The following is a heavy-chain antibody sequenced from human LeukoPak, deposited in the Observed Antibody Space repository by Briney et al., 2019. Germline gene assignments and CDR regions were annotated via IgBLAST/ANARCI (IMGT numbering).Heavy chain of an antibody. V-gene: IGHV4-34*01. CDR2: INHSGST. D-gene: IGHD1-26*01. CDR1: GGSFSGYY. Sequence: SETLSLTCAVYGGSFSGYYWSWIRQPPGKGLEWIGEINHSGSTNYNPSLKSRVTISVDTSKNQFSLKLSSVTAADTAVYYCARFRADTQGFDYWGQGTLVTVSS. CDR3: ARFRADTQGFDY. J-gene: IGHJ4*02.